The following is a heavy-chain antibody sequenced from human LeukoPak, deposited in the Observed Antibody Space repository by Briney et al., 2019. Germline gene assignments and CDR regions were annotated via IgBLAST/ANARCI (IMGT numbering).Heavy chain of an antibody. J-gene: IGHJ3*02. CDR3: ARASSGRERWAFDI. D-gene: IGHD6-19*01. V-gene: IGHV4-34*01. Sequence: SETLSLTCTVSGGSISSYYWSWIRQPPGKGLEWIGEINHSGSTNYNPSLKSRVTISVDTSKNQFSLKLSSVTAADTAVYYCARASSGRERWAFDIWGQGTMVTVSS. CDR2: INHSGST. CDR1: GGSISSYY.